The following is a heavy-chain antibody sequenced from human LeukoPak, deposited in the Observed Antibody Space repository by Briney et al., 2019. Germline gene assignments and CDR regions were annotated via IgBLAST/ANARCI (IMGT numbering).Heavy chain of an antibody. Sequence: SETLSLTCAVYGGSFSGYYWSWIRQPPGKGLEWIGEINHSGSTNYNPSLKSRVTISVDTSKNQFSLKLSSVTAADAAVYYCARGGKQWLSPYYYYGMDVWGKGTTVTVSS. CDR1: GGSFSGYY. V-gene: IGHV4-34*01. CDR3: ARGGKQWLSPYYYYGMDV. J-gene: IGHJ6*04. D-gene: IGHD6-19*01. CDR2: INHSGST.